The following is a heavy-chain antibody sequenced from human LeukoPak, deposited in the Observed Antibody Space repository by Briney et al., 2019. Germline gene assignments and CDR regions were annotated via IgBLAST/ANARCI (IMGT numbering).Heavy chain of an antibody. V-gene: IGHV5-51*01. CDR1: EYSFPNYC. D-gene: IGHD2-15*01. J-gene: IGHJ5*02. CDR2: IYPDDSDT. CDR3: ARHEGYCSGGSCFPDP. Sequence: GESLKISCKHSEYSFPNYCIGWVRQMPGKGLEWMGIIYPDDSDTRYSSSFQGQVTISADKSISTAYLQWSSLKASDTAMYYCARHEGYCSGGSCFPDPWGQGTLVTVSS.